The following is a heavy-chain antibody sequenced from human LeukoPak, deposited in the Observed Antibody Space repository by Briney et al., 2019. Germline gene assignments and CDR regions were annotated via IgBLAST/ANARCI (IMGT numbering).Heavy chain of an antibody. V-gene: IGHV4-4*07. D-gene: IGHD3-22*01. Sequence: TSETLSLTCTVSGGSSSNYHWSWIRQPAGKGLEWIGRIYSSGSTNYNPSLKSRVTMSVDTSKNQFSLRLSSVTAADTAVYYCARDYYYDSSGSLNDAFDIWGQGTMVTVSS. J-gene: IGHJ3*02. CDR2: IYSSGST. CDR3: ARDYYYDSSGSLNDAFDI. CDR1: GGSSSNYH.